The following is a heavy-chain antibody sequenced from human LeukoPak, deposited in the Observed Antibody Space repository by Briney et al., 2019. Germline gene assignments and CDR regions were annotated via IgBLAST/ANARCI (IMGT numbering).Heavy chain of an antibody. J-gene: IGHJ4*02. CDR3: ARQTGSGLFILP. V-gene: IGHV4-34*01. Sequence: PSETLSLTCAVYGGSFSGYYWSWIRQPPGKVLEWIGSIYYSGNTYYNASLKSQVSISIDTSKNQFSLRLTSVTAADTAVYYCARQTGSGLFILPGGQGTLVTVSS. CDR1: GGSFSGYY. D-gene: IGHD3/OR15-3a*01. CDR2: IYYSGNT.